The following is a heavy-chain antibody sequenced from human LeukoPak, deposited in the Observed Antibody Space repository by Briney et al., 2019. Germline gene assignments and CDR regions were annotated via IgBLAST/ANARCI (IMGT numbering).Heavy chain of an antibody. J-gene: IGHJ4*02. V-gene: IGHV1-69*13. D-gene: IGHD6-6*01. CDR2: IIPIFGTA. CDR3: ARVKGPYSSSSDY. CDR1: GYTFTSYY. Sequence: GASVKVSCKASGYTFTSYYMHWVRQAPGQGLEWMGGIIPIFGTANYAQKFQGRVTITADESTSTAYMELSSLRSEDTAVYYCARVKGPYSSSSDYWGQGTLATVSS.